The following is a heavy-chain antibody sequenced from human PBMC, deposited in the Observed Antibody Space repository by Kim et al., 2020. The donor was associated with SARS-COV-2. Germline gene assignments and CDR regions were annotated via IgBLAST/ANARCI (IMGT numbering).Heavy chain of an antibody. CDR2: ISSNGGST. CDR1: GFTFSSYA. V-gene: IGHV3-64*01. CDR3: ARGQDDYCSSTSCYTGDY. D-gene: IGHD2-2*02. J-gene: IGHJ4*02. Sequence: GGSLRLSCAASGFTFSSYAMHWVRQAPGKGLEYVSAISSNGGSTYYANSVKGRFTISRDNSKNTLYLQMGSLRAEDMAVYYCARGQDDYCSSTSCYTGDYWGQGTLVTVSS.